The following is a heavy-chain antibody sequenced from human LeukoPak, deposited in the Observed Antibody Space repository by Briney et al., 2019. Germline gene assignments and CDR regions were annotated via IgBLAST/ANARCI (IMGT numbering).Heavy chain of an antibody. J-gene: IGHJ5*02. CDR3: ARDITAMGINWFDP. CDR2: IYYSGST. CDR1: GGSISSYY. Sequence: ETLSLTCTVSGGSISSYYWSWIRQPPGRGLEWIGYIYYSGSTNYNPSLKSRVTISVDTSKNQFSLKLSSVTAADTAVYYCARDITAMGINWFDPWGQGTLVTVSS. V-gene: IGHV4-59*12. D-gene: IGHD5-18*01.